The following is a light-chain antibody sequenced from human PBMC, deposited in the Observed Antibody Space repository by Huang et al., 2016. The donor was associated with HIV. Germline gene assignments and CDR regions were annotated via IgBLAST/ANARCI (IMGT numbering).Light chain of an antibody. Sequence: EVVMTQSPATLSVSPGERATLSCRASQNINSNLAWYQQKPGQTPRLLIYGASTRATCSPARFSGSGSGTEFTLTISSLQSEDFAVYYCQQYNNWPPVTFGQGTKLEIK. J-gene: IGKJ2*01. CDR2: GAS. CDR1: QNINSN. V-gene: IGKV3-15*01. CDR3: QQYNNWPPVT.